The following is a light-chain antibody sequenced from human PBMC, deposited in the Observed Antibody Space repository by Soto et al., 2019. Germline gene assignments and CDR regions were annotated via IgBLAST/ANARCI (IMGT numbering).Light chain of an antibody. Sequence: VVTMSGGTLSLSPRERASLSCRASLSVSRYLAGYQQKPGQAPRLLFYAASHRATGTPARFTASASGTDFTLTISSLLPEEFAIYYCRPLGACLLNPFCQGTKL. V-gene: IGKV3-11*01. CDR2: AAS. CDR1: LSVSRY. J-gene: IGKJ2*01. CDR3: RPLGACLLNP.